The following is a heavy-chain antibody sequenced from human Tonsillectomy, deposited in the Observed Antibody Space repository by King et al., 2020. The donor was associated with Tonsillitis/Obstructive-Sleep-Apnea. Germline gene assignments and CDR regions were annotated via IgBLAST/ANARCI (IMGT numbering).Heavy chain of an antibody. V-gene: IGHV3-7*04. J-gene: IGHJ6*03. CDR1: GFTFRSFW. CDR2: IKQDGSEK. D-gene: IGHD3-3*01. CDR3: ARDQGLWSAYDYFHYMDV. Sequence: QLVQSGGGLVQPGGSLRLSCAASGFTFRSFWMTWVRQAPGRGLEWVANIKQDGSEKYYVDSVKGRFTISRDNAKNSLYLQMNSMRVEDTAVYYCARDQGLWSAYDYFHYMDV.